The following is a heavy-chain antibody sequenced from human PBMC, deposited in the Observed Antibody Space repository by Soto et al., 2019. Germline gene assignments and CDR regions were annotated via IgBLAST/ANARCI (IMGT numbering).Heavy chain of an antibody. V-gene: IGHV4-34*01. CDR3: ARGPGEQWLGWFDP. D-gene: IGHD6-19*01. J-gene: IGHJ5*02. Sequence: QVQLQQWGAGLLKPSETLSLTCAVYGGSFSGYYWSWIRQPPEKGLEWIGEINHSGSTNYNPSLKSRVTISVDTSKNQFSLKLSSVTAADTAVYYCARGPGEQWLGWFDPWGQGTLVTVSS. CDR1: GGSFSGYY. CDR2: INHSGST.